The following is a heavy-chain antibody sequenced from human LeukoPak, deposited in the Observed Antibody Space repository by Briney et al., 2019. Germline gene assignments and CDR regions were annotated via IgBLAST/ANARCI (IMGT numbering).Heavy chain of an antibody. CDR1: GFTFSSYG. CDR3: VKDILFDTFYDSGSYLDY. Sequence: GGSLRLSCAASGFTFSSYGMHWVRQAPGKVLDWVAFIRYDGSDKFYADSVKGRFTISRDNSKNTLYLQMSSLRAEDTAVYYCVKDILFDTFYDSGSYLDYWGQGTLVTVSS. J-gene: IGHJ4*02. CDR2: IRYDGSDK. V-gene: IGHV3-30*02. D-gene: IGHD3-10*01.